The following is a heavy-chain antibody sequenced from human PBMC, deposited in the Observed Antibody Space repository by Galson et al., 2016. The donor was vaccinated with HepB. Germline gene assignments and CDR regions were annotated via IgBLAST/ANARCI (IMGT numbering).Heavy chain of an antibody. D-gene: IGHD5-24*01. CDR3: ARDLTGDGYTDAFDI. J-gene: IGHJ3*02. V-gene: IGHV3-74*01. CDR2: IKGDGSST. Sequence: SLRLSCAASGFTFSSYWMDWVRQAPGKGLVWVSRIKGDGSSTGYADSVKGRFTISRDNANTLYLQMNSLRAEDTAVYYCARDLTGDGYTDAFDIWGQGTMVTVSS. CDR1: GFTFSSYW.